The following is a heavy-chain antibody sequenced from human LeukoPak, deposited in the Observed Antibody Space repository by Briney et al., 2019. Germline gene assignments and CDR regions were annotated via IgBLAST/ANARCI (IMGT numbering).Heavy chain of an antibody. J-gene: IGHJ6*02. D-gene: IGHD6-13*01. CDR2: IDGSGDKT. CDR3: ARDGHSSSWYVTSYYYYGMDV. CDR1: GFTFSAYA. Sequence: GGSLRLSCITSGFTFSAYAMTWVRQAPGQGLEWISSIDGSGDKTYYGDSVKGRFTISRDNSKNTLYLQMNSLRAEDTAVYYCARDGHSSSWYVTSYYYYGMDVWGQGTTVTVSS. V-gene: IGHV3-23*01.